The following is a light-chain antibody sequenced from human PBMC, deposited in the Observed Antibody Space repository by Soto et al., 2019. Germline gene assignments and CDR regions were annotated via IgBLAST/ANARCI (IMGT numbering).Light chain of an antibody. CDR3: QQYGSLSWT. J-gene: IGKJ1*01. V-gene: IGKV3-20*01. Sequence: EIVLTQSPGTLSLSLGARATLSCRASQSVSSGYLAWYQQRPGQAPRLLIYGASNRATGIPDRFSGSGSGTDFTLTISILEPEDFAVYYCQQYGSLSWTFGQGTKVEIK. CDR2: GAS. CDR1: QSVSSGY.